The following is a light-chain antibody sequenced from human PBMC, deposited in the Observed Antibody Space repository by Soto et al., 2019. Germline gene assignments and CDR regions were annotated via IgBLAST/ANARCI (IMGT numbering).Light chain of an antibody. Sequence: DIQLTQSPSSLSASVGDRVTITCRASESISTYLNWFQQEPGKAPRLLIYAASSLHSGVPSRFSVSGFGTDFTLTSSRLQPQDFATYYLKETYSVPFFSFGPGSKVDIK. V-gene: IGKV1-39*01. CDR1: ESISTY. J-gene: IGKJ3*01. CDR3: KETYSVPFFS. CDR2: AAS.